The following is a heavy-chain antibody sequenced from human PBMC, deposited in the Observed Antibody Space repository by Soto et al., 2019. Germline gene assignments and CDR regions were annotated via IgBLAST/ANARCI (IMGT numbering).Heavy chain of an antibody. CDR1: EGAFSSYA. J-gene: IGHJ5*02. CDR2: MIPIFGTA. D-gene: IGHD2-2*01. CDR3: AREGPSSCSSTSCGYRFDP. Sequence: SVKGYCNASEGAFSSYAISLVRQAPGQGLEWMGGMIPIFGTANYAQKFQGRVTITADESTSTAYMELSSLRSEDTAVYYCAREGPSSCSSTSCGYRFDPWGQGTIVTVSS. V-gene: IGHV1-69*13.